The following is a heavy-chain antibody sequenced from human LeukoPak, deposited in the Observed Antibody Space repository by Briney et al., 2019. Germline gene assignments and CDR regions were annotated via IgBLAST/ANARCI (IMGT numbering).Heavy chain of an antibody. D-gene: IGHD6-6*01. CDR3: AKAAARTYYYYGMDV. V-gene: IGHV3-23*01. CDR1: GFTFSSYA. CDR2: ISGSGGST. J-gene: IGHJ6*02. Sequence: GGSLRPSCAASGFTFSSYAMSWVRQAPGKGLEWVSAISGSGGSTYYADSVKGRFTISRDNSKNTLYLQMNSLRAEDTAVYYCAKAAARTYYYYGMDVWGQGTTVTVSS.